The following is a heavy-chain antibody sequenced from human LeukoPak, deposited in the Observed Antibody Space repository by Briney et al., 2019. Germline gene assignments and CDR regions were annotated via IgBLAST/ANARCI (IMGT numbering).Heavy chain of an antibody. Sequence: GGPLRLSCAASGFTFSSYWMSWVRQAPGKGLEWVANIKQDGSEKYYVDSVKGRFTISRDNAKNSLYLQMNSLRAEDTAVYYCARRYCSGGSCYSGGFDYWGQGTLVTVSS. CDR1: GFTFSSYW. CDR3: ARRYCSGGSCYSGGFDY. CDR2: IKQDGSEK. V-gene: IGHV3-7*01. J-gene: IGHJ4*02. D-gene: IGHD2-15*01.